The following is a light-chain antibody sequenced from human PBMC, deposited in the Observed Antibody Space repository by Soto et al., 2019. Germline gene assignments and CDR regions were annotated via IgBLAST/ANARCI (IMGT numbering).Light chain of an antibody. CDR1: SSDVGGFNR. Sequence: QSALTQPRSVSGSPGQSVTISCTGTSSDVGGFNRVSWFQQHPGKAPKLMIYDVTNRPSGVPDRFSGSKSGNTASLTISGLQAEDEADYYCCSYAGTYTYVFGTGTK. V-gene: IGLV2-11*01. J-gene: IGLJ1*01. CDR2: DVT. CDR3: CSYAGTYTYV.